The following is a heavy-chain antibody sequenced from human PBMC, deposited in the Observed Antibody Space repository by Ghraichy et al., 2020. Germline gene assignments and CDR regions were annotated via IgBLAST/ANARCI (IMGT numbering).Heavy chain of an antibody. CDR3: ARGGSTWYIDL. Sequence: SETLSLTFGVSGGSFNNYNWSWIRQPPGKGLEWIGEINHSGDTNYNPSLKSRLTILLDKPKKQFSLKLTSVTAADTAIYYCARGGSTWYIDLWGQGTLVIVS. CDR1: GGSFNNYN. V-gene: IGHV4-34*01. D-gene: IGHD6-13*01. J-gene: IGHJ4*02. CDR2: INHSGDT.